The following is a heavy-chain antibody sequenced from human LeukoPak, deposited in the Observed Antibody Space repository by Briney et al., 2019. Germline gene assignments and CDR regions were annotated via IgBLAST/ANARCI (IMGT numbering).Heavy chain of an antibody. J-gene: IGHJ3*01. CDR2: FSGSGGSA. Sequence: PGGSLRLSCAASGFTFSNYAMSWVRQAPGKGLEWVSTFSGSGGSAYYADSVRGWFTISRDYSKNSMYLQVNSLRAEDTAVYYCAKISYSSAWGAFDLWGQATMVTVSS. V-gene: IGHV3-23*01. D-gene: IGHD6-19*01. CDR1: GFTFSNYA. CDR3: AKISYSSAWGAFDL.